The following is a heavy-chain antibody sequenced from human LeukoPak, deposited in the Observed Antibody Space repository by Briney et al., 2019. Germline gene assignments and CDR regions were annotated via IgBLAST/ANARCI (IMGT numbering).Heavy chain of an antibody. CDR3: ARGSNYDFWSGYLGPYRRPDYYGMDV. CDR1: GYTFTSYG. CDR2: ISAYNGNT. Sequence: ASVKVSCKASGYTFTSYGISWVRQAPGQGLEWMGWISAYNGNTNYAQKLQGRVTMTTDTSTSTAYMELRSLRSDDTAAYYCARGSNYDFWSGYLGPYRRPDYYGMDVWGQGTTVTVSS. D-gene: IGHD3-3*01. J-gene: IGHJ6*02. V-gene: IGHV1-18*01.